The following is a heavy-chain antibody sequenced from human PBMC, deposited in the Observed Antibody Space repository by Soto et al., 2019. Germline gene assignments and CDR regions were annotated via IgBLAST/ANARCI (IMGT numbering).Heavy chain of an antibody. CDR3: ARDRGEDADAFAS. J-gene: IGHJ3*02. Sequence: QVQLVQSGAEVKKPGASVKVSCTASGYTFTGYYMHWVRQAPGQVLEWMGWINPNSGGTNYAQKFQGWVTMTRDTSISTAYMELSRLRSDDTAVDYCARDRGEDADAFASWGRGTMVTVSS. CDR2: INPNSGGT. V-gene: IGHV1-2*04. CDR1: GYTFTGYY. D-gene: IGHD3-16*01.